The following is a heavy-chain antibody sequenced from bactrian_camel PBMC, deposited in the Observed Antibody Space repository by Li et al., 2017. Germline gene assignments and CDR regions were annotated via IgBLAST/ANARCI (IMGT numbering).Heavy chain of an antibody. CDR1: TASYSTYC. CDR3: AADLSVDCYSGSWSLDSRSLETGY. D-gene: IGHD3*01. Sequence: HVQLVESGGDSVQNGGSLRLSCAASTASYSTYCMAWFRQTPGKEREGVAGIESDGTASYAESVKGRFTVYSDSTKSTLYLQMTSLKPEETAIYYCAADLSVDCYSGSWSLDSRSLETGYWGQATQVTV. CDR2: IESDGTA. V-gene: IGHV3S53*01. J-gene: IGHJ6*01.